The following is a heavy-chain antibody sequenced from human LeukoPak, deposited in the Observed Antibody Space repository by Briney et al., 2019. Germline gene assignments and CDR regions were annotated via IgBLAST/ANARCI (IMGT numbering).Heavy chain of an antibody. J-gene: IGHJ4*02. V-gene: IGHV4-4*09. CDR3: ARLIPISRTTDYFDY. Sequence: SETLSLTCTVSGASISSHYWSLIRQPPGKGLEYIGYISTRGSTNYNPSLKSRVTISVDTSKNQFSLKLRSVTAADTAIYYCARLIPISRTTDYFDYWGQGALVTVSS. CDR1: GASISSHY. D-gene: IGHD1-7*01. CDR2: ISTRGST.